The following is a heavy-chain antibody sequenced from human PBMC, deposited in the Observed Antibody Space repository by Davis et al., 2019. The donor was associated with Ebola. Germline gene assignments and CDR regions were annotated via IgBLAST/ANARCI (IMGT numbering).Heavy chain of an antibody. CDR2: IYYSGST. V-gene: IGHV4-59*12. D-gene: IGHD6-13*01. Sequence: PSETLSLTCTVSGGSISSYYWSWIRQPPGKGLEWIGYIYYSGSTNYNPSLKSRVTILVDTSKNQFSLKLSSVTAADTAVYYCARVPGIAAAGTGRVWWFDPWGQGTLVTVSS. CDR1: GGSISSYY. J-gene: IGHJ5*02. CDR3: ARVPGIAAAGTGRVWWFDP.